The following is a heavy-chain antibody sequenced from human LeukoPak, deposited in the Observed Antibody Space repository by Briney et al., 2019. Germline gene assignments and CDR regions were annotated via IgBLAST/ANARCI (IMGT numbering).Heavy chain of an antibody. J-gene: IGHJ5*02. D-gene: IGHD2-15*01. CDR3: ARASEVVVAARYNWFDP. Sequence: SETLSLTCAVYGGSFSGYYWSWIRQPPGKGVEWIGEINHSGSTNYNPSLKSRVTISVDTSKNQFSLKLSSVTAADTAVYYCARASEVVVAARYNWFDPWGQGTLVTVSS. V-gene: IGHV4-34*01. CDR1: GGSFSGYY. CDR2: INHSGST.